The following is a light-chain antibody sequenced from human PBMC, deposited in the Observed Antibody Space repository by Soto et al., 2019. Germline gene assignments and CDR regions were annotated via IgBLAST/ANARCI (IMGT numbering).Light chain of an antibody. CDR3: QQYNNWPPGT. J-gene: IGKJ1*01. CDR2: GAS. Sequence: EIVMTQSPATLSVSPGERATLSCRASQSVSSTLAWYQQKPCQAPRLLIYGASTRATGIPARFSGSGSGTEFTLTISSRQSEDVAVYYCQQYNNWPPGTFGQGTKVEIK. CDR1: QSVSST. V-gene: IGKV3-15*01.